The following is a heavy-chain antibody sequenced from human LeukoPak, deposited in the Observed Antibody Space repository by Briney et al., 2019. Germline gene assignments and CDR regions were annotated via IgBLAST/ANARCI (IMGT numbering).Heavy chain of an antibody. CDR2: ISSSSSAI. Sequence: GGSLRLSCAASGFTFSSYSMNWVRQAPGKGLEWVSYISSSSSAIYYADSVKGRFTISRDNSKNTLYLQMNSLRAEDTAVYYCARGVEWYFDYWGQGTLVTVSS. CDR3: ARGVEWYFDY. D-gene: IGHD3-3*01. CDR1: GFTFSSYS. V-gene: IGHV3-48*01. J-gene: IGHJ4*02.